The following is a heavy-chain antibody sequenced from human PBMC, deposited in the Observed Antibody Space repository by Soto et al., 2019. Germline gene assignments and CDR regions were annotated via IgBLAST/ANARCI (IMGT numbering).Heavy chain of an antibody. J-gene: IGHJ6*02. Sequence: EVQLVESGGGLVQPGGSLRLSCAASGFTFSHYELNWVRQARGKGLEWVSYISGSGRTKSYADSVRGRFTVSRVNAKNSLYLQMNSLRVEDTAVYFCARDPQREANYGVYDYGLDVWGQGTTVTVSS. V-gene: IGHV3-48*03. D-gene: IGHD4-17*01. CDR3: ARDPQREANYGVYDYGLDV. CDR2: ISGSGRTK. CDR1: GFTFSHYE.